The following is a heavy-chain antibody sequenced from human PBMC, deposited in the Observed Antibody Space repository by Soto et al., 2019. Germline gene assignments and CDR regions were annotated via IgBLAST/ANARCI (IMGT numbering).Heavy chain of an antibody. CDR1: GFTFSSYN. J-gene: IGHJ5*02. CDR3: ARDVDRTSHLNWFDP. Sequence: GGSLRLSCAASGFTFSSYNMNWVRQAPGKGLEWVAVIWYHGTTKNYADSVKGRFTISRDTSKNTVYLQMDSLKVEDTAFYYCARDVDRTSHLNWFDPWGQGVMVTVSS. D-gene: IGHD5-12*01. CDR2: IWYHGTTK. V-gene: IGHV3-33*08.